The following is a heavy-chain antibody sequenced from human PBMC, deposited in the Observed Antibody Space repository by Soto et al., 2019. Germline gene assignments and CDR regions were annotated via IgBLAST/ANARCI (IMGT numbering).Heavy chain of an antibody. Sequence: QVQLVQSGAEVKKPGSSVKVSCKASGGTFSSYAISWVRQAPGQGLEWMGGIIPIFGTANYAQKFQGRVTITADESTSTGYMELSSLRSEDPAVYYCARVGLQRWYEGAFDIWGQGTMVTVSS. D-gene: IGHD6-13*01. CDR1: GGTFSSYA. J-gene: IGHJ3*02. CDR2: IIPIFGTA. CDR3: ARVGLQRWYEGAFDI. V-gene: IGHV1-69*01.